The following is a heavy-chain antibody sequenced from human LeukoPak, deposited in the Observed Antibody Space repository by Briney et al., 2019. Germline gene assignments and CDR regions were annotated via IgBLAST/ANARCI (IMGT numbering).Heavy chain of an antibody. CDR3: ARRSGGWLQFDY. D-gene: IGHD5-12*01. CDR2: IYYSGST. J-gene: IGHJ4*02. V-gene: IGHV4-59*08. CDR1: GGSISNYF. Sequence: SETLSLTCTVSGGSISNYFWSWIRQSPEKGLEWIGYIYYSGSTNYNPSLKSRVTISVDTSKNQFSLKLTSVTAADTAVYYCARRSGGWLQFDYWGQGTLVTVSS.